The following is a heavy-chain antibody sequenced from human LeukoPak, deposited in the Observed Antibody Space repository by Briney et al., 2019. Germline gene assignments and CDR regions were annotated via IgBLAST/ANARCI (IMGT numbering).Heavy chain of an antibody. CDR3: AKDWGGGFFDY. D-gene: IGHD2-15*01. CDR1: GYTFTGYH. Sequence: ASVKVSCKASGYTFTGYHMHWVRQAPGQGLEWMGRINPNSGDTNYAQKFQGRVTMTRDTSISTAYMELSRLRSDDTAVYYCAKDWGGGFFDYWGQGTLVTVSS. V-gene: IGHV1-2*06. J-gene: IGHJ4*02. CDR2: INPNSGDT.